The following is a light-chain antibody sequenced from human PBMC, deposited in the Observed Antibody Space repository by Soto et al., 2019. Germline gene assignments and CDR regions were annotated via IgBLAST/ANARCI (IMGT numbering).Light chain of an antibody. J-gene: IGKJ4*01. CDR2: DAS. V-gene: IGKV3-11*01. CDR1: QSINNY. CDR3: QYRGIWPPGAT. Sequence: EIVLTQSPVTLSLSPGERATLSCRASQSINNYLAWYQQKPGQPPRLLIYDASNRATAIPVRFSGSGSGTDFTLTLSSLGPEDYEVYYCQYRGIWPPGATFGGGTKVEIK.